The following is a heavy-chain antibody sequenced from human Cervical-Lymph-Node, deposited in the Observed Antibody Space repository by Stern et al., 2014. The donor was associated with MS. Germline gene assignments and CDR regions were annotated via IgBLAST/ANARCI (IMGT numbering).Heavy chain of an antibody. Sequence: EVQLVQSGGGLVPPGGSLRLSCAASGFTFSDHYMDWVRQAPGKGLEWIGRVRNKAKGYTTEYAASVKGRFTVSRDASEDSLYLQMNSLRTEDTAVYYCARIMMGRGSNYFDYWGQGALVTVSS. CDR1: GFTFSDHY. J-gene: IGHJ4*02. D-gene: IGHD3-10*01. CDR3: ARIMMGRGSNYFDY. CDR2: VRNKAKGYTT. V-gene: IGHV3-72*01.